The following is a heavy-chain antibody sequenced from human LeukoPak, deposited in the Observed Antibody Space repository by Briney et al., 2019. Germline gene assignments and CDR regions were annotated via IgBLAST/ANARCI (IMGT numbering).Heavy chain of an antibody. D-gene: IGHD3-22*01. J-gene: IGHJ4*02. V-gene: IGHV1-69*13. CDR1: GGTFNSFV. CDR3: ARLGGDSSDYPFDH. Sequence: GASVKVSCKASGGTFNSFVISWVRQAPGQGLEWMGGIIPLFGTANYAQKFQDRATITADESTSTAYMELSSLRSEDTACYYCARLGGDSSDYPFDHWGQGTLVTVSS. CDR2: IIPLFGTA.